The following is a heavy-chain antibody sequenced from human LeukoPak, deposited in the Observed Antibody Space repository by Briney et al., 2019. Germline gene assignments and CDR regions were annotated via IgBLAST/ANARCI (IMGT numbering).Heavy chain of an antibody. CDR2: IRYDGSNK. J-gene: IGHJ4*02. D-gene: IGHD2-2*01. CDR1: GFTFSSYG. V-gene: IGHV3-30*02. CDR3: ATQLIVVVPAAFDRGDY. Sequence: AGGSLRLSCAASGFTFSSYGMHWVRQAPGKGLEWVAFIRYDGSNKYYADHVKGRFTISRDNSKNTLYLQMNRLRAEDTAVYYWATQLIVVVPAAFDRGDYWGQGTLVTVSS.